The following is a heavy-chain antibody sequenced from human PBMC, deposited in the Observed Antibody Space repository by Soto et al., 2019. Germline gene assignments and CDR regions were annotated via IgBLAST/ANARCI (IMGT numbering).Heavy chain of an antibody. Sequence: PSETLSLTCTVSGGSLTKYYWSWIRQPAGKGLEWIGRVSASGKVVSKASLRSRLTMSVGTSKNQFSLRLTSVTAADTAVYYCARDSNDCCSLYPRAFDYWGQGALVTVSS. V-gene: IGHV4-4*07. CDR1: GGSLTKYY. CDR3: ARDSNDCCSLYPRAFDY. D-gene: IGHD3-3*01. CDR2: VSASGKV. J-gene: IGHJ4*02.